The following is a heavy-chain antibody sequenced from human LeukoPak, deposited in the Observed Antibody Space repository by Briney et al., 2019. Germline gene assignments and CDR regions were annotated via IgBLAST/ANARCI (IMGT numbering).Heavy chain of an antibody. J-gene: IGHJ4*02. D-gene: IGHD3-22*01. CDR2: INPSGGST. Sequence: ASVKVSCNASGYTFTSYYMHWVRQAPGQGLEWMGIINPSGGSTSYAQKFQGRVTMTRDMSTSTVYMELSSLRSEDTAVYYCARDLLTYYDSSGYSLSFDYWGQGTLVTVSS. V-gene: IGHV1-46*01. CDR3: ARDLLTYYDSSGYSLSFDY. CDR1: GYTFTSYY.